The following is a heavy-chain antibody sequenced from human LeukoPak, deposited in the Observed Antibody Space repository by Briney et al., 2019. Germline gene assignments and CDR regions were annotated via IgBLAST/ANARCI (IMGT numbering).Heavy chain of an antibody. CDR3: ARVKYSGSLWFDP. Sequence: SETLSLTCTVSGGSISSSSYYWGWIRQPPGKELEWIGSIYYSGSTYYNPPLKSRVTISVDTSKNQFSLKLSSVTAADTAVYYCARVKYSGSLWFDPWGQGTLVTVSS. CDR1: GGSISSSSYY. J-gene: IGHJ5*02. CDR2: IYYSGST. D-gene: IGHD1-26*01. V-gene: IGHV4-39*01.